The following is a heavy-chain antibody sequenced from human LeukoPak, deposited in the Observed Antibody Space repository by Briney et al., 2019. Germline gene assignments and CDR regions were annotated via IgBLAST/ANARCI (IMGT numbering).Heavy chain of an antibody. V-gene: IGHV3-7*01. CDR1: GFTFGNYW. CDR3: ASGMYQVVY. D-gene: IGHD2-21*01. J-gene: IGHJ4*02. CDR2: IKEDGSKK. Sequence: QSGGSLRLSCVASGFTFGNYWMSWVRQAPGKGLEWVATIKEDGSKKYYVDSAKGRITISRDNAKNSLYLQMNSLRAEDTAVYYCASGMYQVVYWGQGTLVTVSS.